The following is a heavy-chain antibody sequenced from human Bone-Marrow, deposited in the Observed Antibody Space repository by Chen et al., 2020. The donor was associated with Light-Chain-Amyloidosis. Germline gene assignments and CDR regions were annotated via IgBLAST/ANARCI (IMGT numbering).Heavy chain of an antibody. J-gene: IGHJ4*02. CDR1: GDSVTNPDYY. CDR3: ARRGPGYYDF. CDR2: IYDSGST. V-gene: IGHV4-30-4*01. Sequence: QVQLQESGPGLVKPPQTLSLTCTVSGDSVTNPDYYWNWIRQPPGKGLEWVGYIYDSGSTHYGPSLRSRGGISIDPSKNPFSLKLTSGTAADTAVYYCARRGPGYYDFWGQGILVTVSS. D-gene: IGHD3-16*01.